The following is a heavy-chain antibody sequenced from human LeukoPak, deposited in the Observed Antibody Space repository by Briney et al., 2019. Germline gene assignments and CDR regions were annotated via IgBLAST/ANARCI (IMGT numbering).Heavy chain of an antibody. CDR1: GFTFSSYA. CDR2: ISGSGGST. Sequence: ETGGSLRLSCAASGFTFSSYAMSWVRQAPGKGLEWVSAISGSGGSTYYADSVKGRFTISRDNSKNTLYLQMNSLSAEDTAVYYCAKTYDFWDPQGYWGQGTLVTVSS. CDR3: AKTYDFWDPQGY. J-gene: IGHJ4*02. V-gene: IGHV3-23*01. D-gene: IGHD3-3*01.